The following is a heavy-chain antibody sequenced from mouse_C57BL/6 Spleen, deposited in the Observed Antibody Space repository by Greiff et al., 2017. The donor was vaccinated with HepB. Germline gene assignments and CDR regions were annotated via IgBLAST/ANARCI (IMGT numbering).Heavy chain of an antibody. V-gene: IGHV5-17*01. Sequence: EVKVEESGGGLVKPGGSLKLSCAASGFTFSDYGMHWVRQAPEKGLEWVAYISSGSSTIYYADTVKGRFTISRDNAKNTLFLQMTSLRSEDTAMYYCARARPLMDYWGQGTSVTVSS. CDR3: ARARPLMDY. CDR1: GFTFSDYG. J-gene: IGHJ4*01. CDR2: ISSGSSTI.